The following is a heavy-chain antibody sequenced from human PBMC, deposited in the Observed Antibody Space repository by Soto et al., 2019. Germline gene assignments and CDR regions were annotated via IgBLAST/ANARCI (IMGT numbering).Heavy chain of an antibody. Sequence: QVQLVQSGAEVKRPGASLRVSCKTSGYTFTDYYVHWVRQAPGQGLQWMGWINPKRGKTDYAQQFQGRVTMTRDTSSSTVYMEVSRLSFDDTAVYYCARENPDSGAFEFWGQGTMVTASS. CDR1: GYTFTDYY. D-gene: IGHD2-21*02. CDR2: INPKRGKT. J-gene: IGHJ3*01. CDR3: ARENPDSGAFEF. V-gene: IGHV1-2*02.